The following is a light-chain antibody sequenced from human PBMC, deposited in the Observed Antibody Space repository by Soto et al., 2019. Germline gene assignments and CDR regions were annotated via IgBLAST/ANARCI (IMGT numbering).Light chain of an antibody. CDR2: DSS. CDR3: QQYDSYSWT. Sequence: DIQMTQSPATRSLSLGGRVTITCRASQTISNWLAWYQQKPGKAPKLLIYDSSNLESGVPSRFSGSGSGTEFTLTISSLQPDDFATYSCQQYDSYSWTFGQGTKVDIK. CDR1: QTISNW. J-gene: IGKJ1*01. V-gene: IGKV1-5*01.